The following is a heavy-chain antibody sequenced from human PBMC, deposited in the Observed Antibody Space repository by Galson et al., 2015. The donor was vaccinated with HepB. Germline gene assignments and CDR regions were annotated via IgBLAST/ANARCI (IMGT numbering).Heavy chain of an antibody. Sequence: QSGAEVKKPGAPLRISCQVSGYTFTSTSYWISWVRQMPGKGLEWMGRIDPSDSYITYSPSFEGHVTISADKSIGAAYLQWSSLTPSDTAIYFCARHLVVVTPTGDGAFDIWGQGTMVTVSS. V-gene: IGHV5-10-1*01. J-gene: IGHJ3*02. CDR2: IDPSDSYI. CDR1: GYTFTSTSYW. D-gene: IGHD1-1*01. CDR3: ARHLVVVTPTGDGAFDI.